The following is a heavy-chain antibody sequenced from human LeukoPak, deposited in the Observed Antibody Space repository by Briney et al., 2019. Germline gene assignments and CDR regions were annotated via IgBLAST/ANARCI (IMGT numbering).Heavy chain of an antibody. D-gene: IGHD3-16*01. J-gene: IGHJ5*02. Sequence: ASVKVSCKASGYTFTGYYMHWVRQAPGQGLGWMGRINPNSGGTNYAQKFQGRVTMTRDTSISTAYMELSRLRSDDTAVYYCAGGGPLFNWFDPWGQGTLVTVSS. CDR2: INPNSGGT. V-gene: IGHV1-2*06. CDR1: GYTFTGYY. CDR3: AGGGPLFNWFDP.